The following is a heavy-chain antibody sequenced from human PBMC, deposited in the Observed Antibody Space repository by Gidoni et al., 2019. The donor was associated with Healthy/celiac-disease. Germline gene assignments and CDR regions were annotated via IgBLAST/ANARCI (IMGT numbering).Heavy chain of an antibody. CDR3: AKDEQRGYCSGGSCYSSYDY. CDR2: ISWNSGSI. Sequence: VQLVEAGGGLVQSVSSLRLSCAASCFPLSYYSMPRVRQAPGKGLEWVSGISWNSGSIGYADSVKGRFTISRDNAKNSLYLQMNSLRAEDTALYYCAKDEQRGYCSGGSCYSSYDYWGQGTLVTVSS. J-gene: IGHJ4*02. V-gene: IGHV3-9*01. D-gene: IGHD2-15*01. CDR1: CFPLSYYS.